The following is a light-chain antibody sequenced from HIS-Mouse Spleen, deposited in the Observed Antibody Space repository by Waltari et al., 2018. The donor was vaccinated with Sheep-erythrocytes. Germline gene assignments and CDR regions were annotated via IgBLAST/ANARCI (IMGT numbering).Light chain of an antibody. J-gene: IGLJ3*02. CDR1: SSDVGSYNL. CDR2: EGS. CDR3: CSYAGSSTPWV. Sequence: QSALTQPASVSGSPGQSITISCTGTSSDVGSYNLVSWYQQHPGKAPKLMIYEGSKLPSGVSNRFSGCKSGNTASLTISGLQAEDEADYYCCSYAGSSTPWVFGGGTKLTVL. V-gene: IGLV2-23*01.